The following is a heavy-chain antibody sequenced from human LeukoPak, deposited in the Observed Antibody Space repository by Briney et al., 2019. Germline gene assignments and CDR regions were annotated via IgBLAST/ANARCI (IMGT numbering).Heavy chain of an antibody. J-gene: IGHJ6*02. CDR2: INPNSGGT. CDR1: GYPFTGYY. V-gene: IGHV1-2*02. Sequence: ASVKVSCKASGYPFTGYYLHWVRQAPGQGLEWMGWINPNSGGTNYAQKFQGRVTMTRDTSISTAYMELSRLRSDDTAVYYCARTVPYYYDSSGYYYVTYHYGMDVWGQGTTVTVSS. D-gene: IGHD3-22*01. CDR3: ARTVPYYYDSSGYYYVTYHYGMDV.